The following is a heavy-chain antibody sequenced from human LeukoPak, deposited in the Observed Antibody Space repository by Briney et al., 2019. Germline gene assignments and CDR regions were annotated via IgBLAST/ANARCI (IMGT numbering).Heavy chain of an antibody. CDR2: IYYSGST. J-gene: IGHJ6*02. CDR3: ARQVGSGSYYGYYYYGMDV. Sequence: SGTLSLTCTGSGCSISSYYWSWIRQPPGKGLDGIGYIYYSGSTNYNPSLKSRVTISVDTSKNQFYLKLSSVTAADTAVYYCARQVGSGSYYGYYYYGMDVWGQGTTVTVSS. CDR1: GCSISSYY. D-gene: IGHD3-10*01. V-gene: IGHV4-59*08.